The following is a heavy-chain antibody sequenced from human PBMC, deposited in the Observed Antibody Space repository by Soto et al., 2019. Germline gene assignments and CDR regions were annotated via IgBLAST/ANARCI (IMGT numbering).Heavy chain of an antibody. Sequence: PSETLSLTCTVSGGSISSSSYYWGWIRQPPGKGLEWIGSIYYSGSTYYNPSLKSRVTISVDTSKNQFSLKLSFVTAADTAVYYCASRPGMTTVTYIDYWGQGTLVTVSS. CDR2: IYYSGST. CDR1: GGSISSSSYY. CDR3: ASRPGMTTVTYIDY. D-gene: IGHD4-17*01. J-gene: IGHJ4*02. V-gene: IGHV4-39*01.